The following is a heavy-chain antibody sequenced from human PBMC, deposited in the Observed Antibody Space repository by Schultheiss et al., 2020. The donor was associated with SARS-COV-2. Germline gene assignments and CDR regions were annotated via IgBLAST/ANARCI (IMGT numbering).Heavy chain of an antibody. CDR2: IYHSGST. CDR1: GGSISSGGYY. D-gene: IGHD2-2*01. J-gene: IGHJ4*02. V-gene: IGHV4-30-2*01. CDR3: ARAYCSSTSCSPLDY. Sequence: SQTLSLTCTVSGGSISSGGYYWSWIRQHPGKGLEWIGYIYHSGSTYYNPSLKSRVTISVDKSKNQFSLKLSSVTAADTAIYYCARAYCSSTSCSPLDYWGQGTLVTVSS.